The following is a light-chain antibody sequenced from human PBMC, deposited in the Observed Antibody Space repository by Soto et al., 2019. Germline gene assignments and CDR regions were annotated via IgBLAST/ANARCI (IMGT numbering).Light chain of an antibody. CDR2: WAS. V-gene: IGKV4-1*01. J-gene: IGKJ1*01. Sequence: DIVLTQSPDSLAVSLGERATINCKSSQSVLYSSNNKNYLAWYQQKPGQPPKLLIYWASTRKSGVPDRFSGSGSGTDVALTISSLQAEDVAVYYCQQYYRPWTFGQGTKVEIK. CDR3: QQYYRPWT. CDR1: QSVLYSSNNKNY.